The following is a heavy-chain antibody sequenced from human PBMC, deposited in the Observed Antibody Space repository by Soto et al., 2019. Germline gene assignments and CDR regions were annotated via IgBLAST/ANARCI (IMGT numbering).Heavy chain of an antibody. CDR3: ARESIAARTGAFDL. J-gene: IGHJ3*01. Sequence: GASVKVSCKASGYSFTSYGISWVRQAPGQGLEWMGWISVYNANTKYAQKFQDRVTMTTDTSTSTAYMELRSLRSDDTAVYYCARESIAARTGAFDLWGQGTMVTVSS. D-gene: IGHD6-6*01. V-gene: IGHV1-18*01. CDR1: GYSFTSYG. CDR2: ISVYNANT.